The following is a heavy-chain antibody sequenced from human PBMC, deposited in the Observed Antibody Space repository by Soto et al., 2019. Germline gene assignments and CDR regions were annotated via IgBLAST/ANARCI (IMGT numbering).Heavy chain of an antibody. CDR2: LSGSGDYT. CDR3: ANGLITIFGVVTPDY. V-gene: IGHV3-23*01. Sequence: GGSLRLSCVASGSPFSDYAMSWVRQAQGKGLEWVSSLSGSGDYTYYADSVKGRFSISRDNSKNTLYLQMNSLRAEDTAVYYCANGLITIFGVVTPDYWGQGTLVTVS. CDR1: GSPFSDYA. J-gene: IGHJ4*02. D-gene: IGHD3-3*01.